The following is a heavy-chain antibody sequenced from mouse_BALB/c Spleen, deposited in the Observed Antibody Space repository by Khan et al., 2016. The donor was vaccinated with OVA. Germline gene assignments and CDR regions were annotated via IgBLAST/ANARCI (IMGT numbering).Heavy chain of an antibody. Sequence: EVELVESGGGLVKPGGSLKLSCVASGITFSRYSMSWVRQTPEKRLEWVASISSGGSYTYYPDSVQGRFTLSRDNAESTLYLQMSSLRSEDTAISCCARHEDYYSRGPYFHYWGQGTSLTVAS. J-gene: IGHJ2*02. V-gene: IGHV5-9-3*01. CDR3: ARHEDYYSRGPYFHY. D-gene: IGHD1-1*01. CDR2: ISSGGSYT. CDR1: GITFSRYS.